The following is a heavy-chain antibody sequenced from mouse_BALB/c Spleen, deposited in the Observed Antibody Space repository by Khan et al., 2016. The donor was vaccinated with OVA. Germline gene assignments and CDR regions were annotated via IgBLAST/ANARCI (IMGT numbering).Heavy chain of an antibody. CDR2: INTYTGEP. D-gene: IGHD2-5*01. Sequence: QIQLVQSGPELKKPGETVKISCKASGYTFTNYGMNWVKQAPGKGLKWMGWINTYTGEPTYADDFKGRFAFSLETSASTAYLQFNNLKNEDTATYCCTGSKSNYGFAYWDQGTLGTVSA. CDR1: GYTFTNYG. J-gene: IGHJ3*01. V-gene: IGHV9-3-1*01. CDR3: TGSKSNYGFAY.